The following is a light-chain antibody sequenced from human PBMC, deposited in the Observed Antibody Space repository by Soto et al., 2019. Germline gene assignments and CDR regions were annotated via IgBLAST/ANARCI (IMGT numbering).Light chain of an antibody. CDR1: GSDIGSYKY. CDR2: EVG. J-gene: IGLJ1*01. V-gene: IGLV2-14*01. CDR3: SSYMSISSLGV. Sequence: QSALTQPASVSGSPGQSITISCTGTGSDIGSYKYVSWYQQHPGKAPKLIIFEVGNRPSGVSDRFSGSKSGNTASLTISGLQPEDEADYYCSSYMSISSLGVFGTGTKVTVL.